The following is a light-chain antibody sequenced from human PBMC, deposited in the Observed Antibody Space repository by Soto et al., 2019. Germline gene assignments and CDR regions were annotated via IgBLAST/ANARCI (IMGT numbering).Light chain of an antibody. CDR2: DAS. CDR3: QQYSNFPRT. Sequence: DIEMTQSPSTLSASVGDRVVITCRASQSISKWLAWYHQDPGKVSKLLMYDASSLERGVRTRFRGSRPGTEYTHTIRSPRPEHCETWYCQQYSNFPRTFHQGTKGDIK. V-gene: IGKV1-5*01. CDR1: QSISKW. J-gene: IGKJ1*01.